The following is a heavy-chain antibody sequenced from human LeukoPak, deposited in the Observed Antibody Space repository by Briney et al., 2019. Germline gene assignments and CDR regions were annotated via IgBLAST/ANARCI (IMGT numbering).Heavy chain of an antibody. CDR1: GGSISRYY. V-gene: IGHV4-59*01. CDR2: IYYTGST. CDR3: ARLFHPALSGNYPFDY. J-gene: IGHJ4*02. Sequence: SETLSLTCIVSGGSISRYYWSWIRQPPGKGLEWIGCIYYTGSTKYNPSLKSRVTISIDTSKNQFSLKLNSVTAADTAMYYCARLFHPALSGNYPFDYWGQGTLVTVSS. D-gene: IGHD1-26*01.